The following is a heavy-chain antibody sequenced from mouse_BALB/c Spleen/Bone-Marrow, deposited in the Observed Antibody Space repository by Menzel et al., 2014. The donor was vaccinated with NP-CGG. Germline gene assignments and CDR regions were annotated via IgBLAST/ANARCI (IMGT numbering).Heavy chain of an antibody. CDR2: INPYDDGT. Sequence: EVQLQQSGPELVKPGASVKMSCKASGYTFTSYVMHWVKQKPGQGLEWIGYINPYDDGTKYNEKFKGKATLTSDKSSSRAYMELSSLTSEDSAVYYCARGGYYGYYAMDYWGQGTSVTVSS. CDR3: ARGGYYGYYAMDY. J-gene: IGHJ4*01. CDR1: GYTFTSYV. V-gene: IGHV1-14*01. D-gene: IGHD1-2*01.